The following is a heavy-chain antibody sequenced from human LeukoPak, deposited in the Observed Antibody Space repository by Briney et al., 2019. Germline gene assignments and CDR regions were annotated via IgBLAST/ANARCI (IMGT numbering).Heavy chain of an antibody. Sequence: GESLKISCKGSGYSFTNNWIGWVRQMPEKGLEWMGIIYPGDSDTRYSLSFQGQVTISADKSISTAYLQWSSLKASDTAMYYCARTSEVLFDALDIWGQGTMVTVSS. CDR3: ARTSEVLFDALDI. CDR1: GYSFTNNW. D-gene: IGHD1-14*01. CDR2: IYPGDSDT. J-gene: IGHJ3*02. V-gene: IGHV5-51*01.